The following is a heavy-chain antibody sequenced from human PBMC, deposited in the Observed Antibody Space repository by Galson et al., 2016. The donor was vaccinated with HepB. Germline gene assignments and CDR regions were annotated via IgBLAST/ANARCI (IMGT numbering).Heavy chain of an antibody. CDR2: ISYDGSNK. V-gene: IGHV3-30-3*01. D-gene: IGHD3-3*01. CDR1: GFTFSSYT. J-gene: IGHJ6*02. CDR3: ARGSADYYGMDV. Sequence: SLRLSCAASGFTFSSYTMHWVRQAPGKGLEWVAVISYDGSNKYYADSVKGRFTISRDNSKNTLYLQMNSLRSEDTAVYYCARGSADYYGMDVWGQGTTVTVSS.